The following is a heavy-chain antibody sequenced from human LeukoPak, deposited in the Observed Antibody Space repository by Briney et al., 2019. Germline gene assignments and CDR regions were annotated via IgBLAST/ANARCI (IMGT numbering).Heavy chain of an antibody. Sequence: SETLSLTCTVSGGSISSSGFFWGWIRQPPGKGLEWIGSTSHSGRTYYSPSLKSRVIISVDTSKNQFSLGLSSVTAADTALYYCARSHCPNGVCSLAPLDYWGQGTLVTVSS. V-gene: IGHV4-39*01. D-gene: IGHD2-8*01. CDR1: GGSISSSGFF. CDR2: TSHSGRT. CDR3: ARSHCPNGVCSLAPLDY. J-gene: IGHJ4*02.